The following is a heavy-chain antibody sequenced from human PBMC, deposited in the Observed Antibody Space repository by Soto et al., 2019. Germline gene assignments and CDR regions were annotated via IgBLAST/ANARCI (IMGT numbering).Heavy chain of an antibody. CDR1: GYSFTSYW. CDR3: AINKDSSGYYYYGMDV. D-gene: IGHD6-19*01. V-gene: IGHV5-51*01. Sequence: LGESLTISSTGSGYSFTSYWIGWVRQMPGKGLEWMGIIYPGDSDTRYSPSFQGQVTISADKSISTAYLQWSSLKASDTAMYYCAINKDSSGYYYYGMDVWGQGTTVTVSS. CDR2: IYPGDSDT. J-gene: IGHJ6*02.